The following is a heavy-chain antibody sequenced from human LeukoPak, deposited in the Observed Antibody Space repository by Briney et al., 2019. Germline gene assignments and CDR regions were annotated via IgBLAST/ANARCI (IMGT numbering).Heavy chain of an antibody. V-gene: IGHV3-23*01. CDR2: INGNGGGS. CDR1: GFTFSDHA. D-gene: IGHD5-24*01. J-gene: IGHJ3*02. Sequence: GGSLRLSCAASGFTFSDHAMSWVRQAPAKGLEWVSSINGNGGGSYYIDSVKGRFTISRDNAKNSLYLQMNSLRAEDTAVYYCARDGGDGYNRGMDDAFDIWGQGTMVTVSS. CDR3: ARDGGDGYNRGMDDAFDI.